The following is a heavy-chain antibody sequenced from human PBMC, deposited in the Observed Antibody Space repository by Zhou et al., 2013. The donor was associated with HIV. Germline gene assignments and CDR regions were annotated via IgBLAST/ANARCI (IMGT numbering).Heavy chain of an antibody. CDR1: GYTFTSYH. D-gene: IGHD5-18*01. J-gene: IGHJ2*01. CDR3: ARGGYSYPPRHWYFDL. Sequence: QVQLVQSGAEVKKPGASVKVSCKASGYTFTSYHLHWVRQAPGQGLEWMGIINPSGGVTRYAQTFQGRVSMTRDTSTTTAFLELSSLRSDDTAMYFCARGGYSYPPRHWYFDLWGRGTLVTVSS. CDR2: INPSGGVT. V-gene: IGHV1-46*01.